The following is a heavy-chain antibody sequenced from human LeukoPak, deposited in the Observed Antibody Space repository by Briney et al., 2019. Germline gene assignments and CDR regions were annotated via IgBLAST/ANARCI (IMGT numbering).Heavy chain of an antibody. V-gene: IGHV3-48*03. CDR2: NRRIGSTT. Sequence: PGGPLTLSCVVSGFTLYSYEMNWLRQAPPKERHWLSYNRRIGSTTHYADSVKGRFTISKDNTKNSLYLQMNSLISEDPAVGYCARMGVPAAIVRWLAPWGQGTLVTVSS. CDR1: GFTLYSYE. J-gene: IGHJ5*02. CDR3: ARMGVPAAIVRWLAP. D-gene: IGHD2-2*02.